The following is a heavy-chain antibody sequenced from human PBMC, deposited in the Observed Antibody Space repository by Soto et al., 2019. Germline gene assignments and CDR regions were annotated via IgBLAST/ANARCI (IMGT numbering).Heavy chain of an antibody. Sequence: GESLKISCKGSGYSFTNYWIGWVRQMPGKGLEWMGIIYPGDSDTRYSPSFQGQVTISTDKSISTAYLQWSSLRASDSAMYYCARSSITGSTWTFDYWGQGTLVTVYS. CDR3: ARSSITGSTWTFDY. CDR1: GYSFTNYW. J-gene: IGHJ4*02. D-gene: IGHD1-20*01. CDR2: IYPGDSDT. V-gene: IGHV5-51*01.